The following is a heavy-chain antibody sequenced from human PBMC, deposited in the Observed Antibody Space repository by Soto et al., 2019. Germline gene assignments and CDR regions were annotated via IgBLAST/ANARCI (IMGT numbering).Heavy chain of an antibody. Sequence: PGGSLRLSCAASGFTFSSYAMHWFRQAPGKGLEWVAVISYDGSNKYYADSVKGRFTISRDNSKNTLYLQMNSLRAEDTAVYYCARDWSRDSSGFAFDIWGQGTMVTVSS. V-gene: IGHV3-30-3*01. CDR3: ARDWSRDSSGFAFDI. CDR2: ISYDGSNK. D-gene: IGHD3-22*01. CDR1: GFTFSSYA. J-gene: IGHJ3*02.